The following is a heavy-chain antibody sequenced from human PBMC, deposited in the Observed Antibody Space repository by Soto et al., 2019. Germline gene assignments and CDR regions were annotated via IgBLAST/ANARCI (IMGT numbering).Heavy chain of an antibody. CDR1: GFTFSSYA. CDR2: NGASGVTT. Sequence: EVQLLESGGGLVQPGGSLRLSCAASGFTFSSYAMSWVRQAPGSGLEWVSTNGASGVTTYYAGSVKGRFTISRDISKNMFYLQMDSLGAEDTAVYYCARGGGSSSARYWGQGTLVTVSS. J-gene: IGHJ4*02. CDR3: ARGGGSSSARY. D-gene: IGHD6-6*01. V-gene: IGHV3-23*01.